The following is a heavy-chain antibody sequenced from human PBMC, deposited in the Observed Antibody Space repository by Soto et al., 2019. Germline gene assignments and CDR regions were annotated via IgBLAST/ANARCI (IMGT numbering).Heavy chain of an antibody. V-gene: IGHV1-69*01. CDR2: IIPFFGTA. CDR1: GGTFSSYA. D-gene: IGHD3-10*01. CDR3: EGRVSPPGHYHGSRSYSSRCNWFDP. Sequence: QVQLVQSGAEVKKPGSSVKVSCKASGGTFSSYAISWVRQAPGQGLEWMGGIIPFFGTANYAQKIQGRVTITADESTSTAYMELSSQRSEDTSVYYCEGRVSPPGHYHGSRSYSSRCNWFDPWRQGNLLTVSS. J-gene: IGHJ5*02.